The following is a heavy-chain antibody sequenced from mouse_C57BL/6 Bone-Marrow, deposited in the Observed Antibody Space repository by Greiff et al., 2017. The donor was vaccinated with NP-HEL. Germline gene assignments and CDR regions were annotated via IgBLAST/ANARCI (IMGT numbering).Heavy chain of an antibody. D-gene: IGHD1-1*01. CDR1: GFSLTSYG. J-gene: IGHJ4*01. Sequence: VMLVESGPGLVQPSQSLSITCTVSGFSLTSYGVHWVRQSPGKGLEWLGVIWSGGSTDYNAAFISRLSISKDNSKSQVFFKMNSLQADDTAIYYCARDTTVVADYAMDYWGQGTSVTVSS. V-gene: IGHV2-2*01. CDR2: IWSGGST. CDR3: ARDTTVVADYAMDY.